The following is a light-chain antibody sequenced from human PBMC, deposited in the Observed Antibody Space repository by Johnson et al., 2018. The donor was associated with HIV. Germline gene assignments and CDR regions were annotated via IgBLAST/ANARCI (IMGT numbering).Light chain of an antibody. CDR2: DNN. Sequence: QSVLTQPPSVSAAPGQKVTISCSGSSSNIGNNYVSWYQQLPGTAPKLLIYDNNKRPSGIPDRFSGSKSGTSATLGITGLQTGDEAYYYCATWDSSLSATVCFGTGTKVTVL. CDR3: ATWDSSLSATVC. J-gene: IGLJ1*01. V-gene: IGLV1-51*01. CDR1: SSNIGNNY.